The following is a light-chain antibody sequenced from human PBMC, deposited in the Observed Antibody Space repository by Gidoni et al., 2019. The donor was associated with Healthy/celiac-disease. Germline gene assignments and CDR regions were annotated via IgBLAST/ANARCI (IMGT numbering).Light chain of an antibody. Sequence: EIVLTQSPGTLSLSPGERATLSCRASQSVSSSYLAWYQQKPGQAPRLLIYGASSRATGIPDRFSGSGSGTDFTLTISRLEPADFAVYYCQQYGSSPLFGQGTKLEIK. J-gene: IGKJ2*01. CDR2: GAS. CDR3: QQYGSSPL. V-gene: IGKV3-20*01. CDR1: QSVSSSY.